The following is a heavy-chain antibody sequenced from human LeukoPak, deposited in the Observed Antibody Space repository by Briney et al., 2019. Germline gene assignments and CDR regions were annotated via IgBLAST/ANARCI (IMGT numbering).Heavy chain of an antibody. D-gene: IGHD5-18*01. CDR2: INHSGST. V-gene: IGHV4-34*01. J-gene: IGHJ6*02. Sequence: SETLSLTCAVYGGSFSGYYWSWIRQPPGKGLEWIGEINHSGSTNYNPSLKSRVTISVDTSKNQFSLKLSSVTAADTAVYYCASVTPYYYGMDVWGQGTTVTVSS. CDR1: GGSFSGYY. CDR3: ASVTPYYYGMDV.